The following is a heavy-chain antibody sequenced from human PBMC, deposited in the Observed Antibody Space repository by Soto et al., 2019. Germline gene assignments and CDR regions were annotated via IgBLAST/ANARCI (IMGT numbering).Heavy chain of an antibody. J-gene: IGHJ6*02. CDR2: INTNTGDP. D-gene: IGHD3-3*01. CDR3: ARTLRFLEWSQYGMDV. Sequence: ASVKVSCKASGYTFTSYAMNWVRQAPGQGLEWMGWINTNTGDPTYAQGFTGRFVFSLDASVSTAYLQICSLKAEDTAVYYCARTLRFLEWSQYGMDVWGQGTTVTVSS. CDR1: GYTFTSYA. V-gene: IGHV7-4-1*01.